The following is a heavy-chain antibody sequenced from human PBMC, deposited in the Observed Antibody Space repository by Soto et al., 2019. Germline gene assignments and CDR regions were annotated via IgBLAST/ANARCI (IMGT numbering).Heavy chain of an antibody. CDR2: INPSGGST. CDR3: ASQCSSTSCQYYYGMDV. Sequence: ASVKVSCKASGYTFTSYYIHWVRQAPGQGLEWMGIINPSGGSTSYAQKFQGRVTMTRDTSTSTVYMELSSLRSEDTAVYYCASQCSSTSCQYYYGMDVWGQGTTVTV. V-gene: IGHV1-46*01. J-gene: IGHJ6*02. CDR1: GYTFTSYY. D-gene: IGHD2-2*01.